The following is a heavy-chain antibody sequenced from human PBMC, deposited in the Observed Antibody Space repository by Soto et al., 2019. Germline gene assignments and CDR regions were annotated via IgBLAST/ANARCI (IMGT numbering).Heavy chain of an antibody. CDR1: GGTFSTHA. V-gene: IGHV1-69*01. J-gene: IGHJ3*02. CDR2: VIPVLDVT. CDR3: ARSITTEVSVFDI. D-gene: IGHD3-3*01. Sequence: QVQMVQSGAEVKKPGSSVKVSCKASGGTFSTHAISWVRQAPGQGPEWMGAVIPVLDVTTYARKFQGRVTITADESASTAYMELSSLGSVDTAMYYCARSITTEVSVFDIWGQGTMVTVSS.